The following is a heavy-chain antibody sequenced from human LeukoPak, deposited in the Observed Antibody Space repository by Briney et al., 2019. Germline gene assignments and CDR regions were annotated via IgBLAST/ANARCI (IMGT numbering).Heavy chain of an antibody. V-gene: IGHV1-8*01. CDR2: MHPNSGTT. Sequence: ASVKVSCKASGYTFTSYDTIWVRQASGQGLEWMGWMHPNSGTTGYAQQFQGRVTMTRDPSTSTAYMELSGLNSEDTALYYCARDLNSDRSGYGHSSFDYWGQGTLVTVSS. J-gene: IGHJ4*02. CDR1: GYTFTSYD. CDR3: ARDLNSDRSGYGHSSFDY. D-gene: IGHD3-22*01.